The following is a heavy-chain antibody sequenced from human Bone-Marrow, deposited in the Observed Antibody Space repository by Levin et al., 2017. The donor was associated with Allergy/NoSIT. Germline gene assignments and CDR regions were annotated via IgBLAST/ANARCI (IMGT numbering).Heavy chain of an antibody. CDR3: AKDTVWAGYYHTHGAFDL. V-gene: IGHV3-9*01. D-gene: IGHD3-22*01. CDR1: GFTFHDYA. CDR2: INWDSTNK. J-gene: IGHJ3*01. Sequence: GGSLRLSCIGSGFTFHDYAMHWVRQVPGKGLEWVSGINWDSTNKDYGDSVRGRFTVSRDNAKNSLYLQMNSLRSEDTALYYCAKDTVWAGYYHTHGAFDLWGQGTMVTVSS.